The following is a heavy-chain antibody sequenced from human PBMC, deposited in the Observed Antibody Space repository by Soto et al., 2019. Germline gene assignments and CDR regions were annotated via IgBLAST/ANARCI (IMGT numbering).Heavy chain of an antibody. CDR2: IDWDDDK. CDR1: GFSLSTSGMR. V-gene: IGHV2-70*04. Sequence: SGPTLVNPTQTLTLTCTFSGFSLSTSGMRVSWIRQPPGKALEWLARIDWDDDKFYSTSLKTRLTISKDTSKNQVVLTMTNMDPVDTATYYCARIRAAAGYFDYWGQGTRVTVSS. CDR3: ARIRAAAGYFDY. D-gene: IGHD6-13*01. J-gene: IGHJ4*02.